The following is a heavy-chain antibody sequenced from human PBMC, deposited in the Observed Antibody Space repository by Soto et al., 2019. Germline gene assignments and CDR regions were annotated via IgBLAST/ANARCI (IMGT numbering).Heavy chain of an antibody. CDR3: ALGFDDRGIVVVPAANPWYSGMDV. V-gene: IGHV1-69*06. CDR1: GGTLSNNA. D-gene: IGHD2-2*01. J-gene: IGHJ6*02. Sequence: QVQLVQSGTEVKKPGSSVKVSCKASGGTLSNNAISWVRQAPGQGLEWMGGIIPLSATTNYAQKFQGRVTITADSSTSTAYMELTSLTSEDTAVYYCALGFDDRGIVVVPAANPWYSGMDVWGQGNTVTVSS. CDR2: IIPLSATT.